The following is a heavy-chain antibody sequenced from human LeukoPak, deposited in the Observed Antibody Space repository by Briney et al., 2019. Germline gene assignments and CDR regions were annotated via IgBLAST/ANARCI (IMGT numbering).Heavy chain of an antibody. CDR3: ARGRYYLDS. CDR1: GFTFTSYT. V-gene: IGHV3-48*04. CDR2: VSSTSGAT. D-gene: IGHD4-17*01. Sequence: GGSLRLSCAASGFTFTSYTMNWVRQAPGKGLEWVAFVSSTSGATYYADSVKGRFTISRDNAKNTLYLQMNSLRAEDTAVYYCARGRYYLDSWDQGTLVTVSS. J-gene: IGHJ4*02.